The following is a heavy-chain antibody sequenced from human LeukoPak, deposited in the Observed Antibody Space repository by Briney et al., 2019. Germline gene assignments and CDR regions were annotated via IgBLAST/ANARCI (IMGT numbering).Heavy chain of an antibody. Sequence: GGSLRLSCAASGFTFSSYAMHWVRQAPGKGLEWAAVISYDGSNKYYADSVKGRFTISRDNSRNIVYLQMNSLRDEDTAVYYCTRTNWNPGYFDTWGQGTLVTVSS. CDR1: GFTFSSYA. V-gene: IGHV3-30*04. J-gene: IGHJ5*02. D-gene: IGHD5-12*01. CDR2: ISYDGSNK. CDR3: TRTNWNPGYFDT.